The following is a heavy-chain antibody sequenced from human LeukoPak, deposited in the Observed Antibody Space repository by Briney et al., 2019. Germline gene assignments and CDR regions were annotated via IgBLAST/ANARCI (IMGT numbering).Heavy chain of an antibody. Sequence: GGSLRLSCAASGFTVSSNYMSWVRQAPGKGLEWVSAISGSGGSTYYADSVKGRFTISRDNSKNTLYLQMNSLRAEDTAVYYCAKAERMGATFDYWGQGTLVTVSS. J-gene: IGHJ4*02. CDR2: ISGSGGST. D-gene: IGHD1-26*01. CDR3: AKAERMGATFDY. CDR1: GFTVSSNY. V-gene: IGHV3-23*01.